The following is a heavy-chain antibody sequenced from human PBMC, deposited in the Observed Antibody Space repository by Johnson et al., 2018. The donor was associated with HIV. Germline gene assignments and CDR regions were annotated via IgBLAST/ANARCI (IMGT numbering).Heavy chain of an antibody. J-gene: IGHJ3*02. D-gene: IGHD3-16*01. CDR2: IYSGGST. CDR1: GFTVSSNY. CDR3: ARGGWGDAFDI. Sequence: VQLVESGGGLIQPGGSLRLSCAASGFTVSSNYMSWVRQAPGKGLEWVSVIYSGGSTGYADSVKGRFTISRDNAKNSLYLQMNSLRAEDTALYYCARGGWGDAFDIWGQGTMVTVSS. V-gene: IGHV3-53*01.